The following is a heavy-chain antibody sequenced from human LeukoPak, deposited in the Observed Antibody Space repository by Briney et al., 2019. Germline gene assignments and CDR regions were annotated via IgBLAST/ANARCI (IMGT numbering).Heavy chain of an antibody. V-gene: IGHV1-2*02. J-gene: IGHJ6*02. CDR2: INPNSGGT. D-gene: IGHD3-22*01. CDR3: AGGLGMIIYYYGMDV. Sequence: APVKVSCKASGYTFTGYYMHWVRQAPGQGLEWMGWINPNSGGTNYAQKFQGRVTMTRDTSISTAYMELSRPRSDDTAVYYCAGGLGMIIYYYGMDVWGQGTTVTVSS. CDR1: GYTFTGYY.